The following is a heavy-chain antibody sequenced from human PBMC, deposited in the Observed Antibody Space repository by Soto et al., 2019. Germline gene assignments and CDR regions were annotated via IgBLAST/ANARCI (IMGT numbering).Heavy chain of an antibody. Sequence: EVRLLESGGGLVQPGGSLRLSCAASGFTFSSYGMSWVRQAPGKGLEWVSAIGSGGTTYYADYVKGRFTISRDNSKNTLFLQMNSLRAEDTAVYYCAKRAVVTAKYFDLWGRGTLVTVSS. D-gene: IGHD2-21*02. J-gene: IGHJ2*01. CDR1: GFTFSSYG. CDR3: AKRAVVTAKYFDL. CDR2: IGSGGTT. V-gene: IGHV3-23*01.